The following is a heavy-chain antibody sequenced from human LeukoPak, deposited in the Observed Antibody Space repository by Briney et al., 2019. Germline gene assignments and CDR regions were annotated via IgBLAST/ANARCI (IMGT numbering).Heavy chain of an antibody. Sequence: GGSLRLSCAASGFTFSSYGMHWVRQAPGKGLEWVAVISYDGSNKYYADSVKGRFTISRDNSKNTLYLQMNSLRAEDTAVYYCAKDIPDYYDSSGPPGTWGQGTLVTVSS. V-gene: IGHV3-30*18. CDR2: ISYDGSNK. D-gene: IGHD3-22*01. J-gene: IGHJ5*02. CDR3: AKDIPDYYDSSGPPGT. CDR1: GFTFSSYG.